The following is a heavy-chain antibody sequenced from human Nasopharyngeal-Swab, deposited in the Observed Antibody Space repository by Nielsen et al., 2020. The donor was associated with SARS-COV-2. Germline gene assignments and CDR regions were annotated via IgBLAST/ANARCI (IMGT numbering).Heavy chain of an antibody. CDR1: GYTFTGYY. Sequence: ASVKVSCKASGYTFTGYYMHWVRQSPGQGLEWMGRINPNSGDTNYAQKFQGRVTMTRDTSISTAYMYVSRLRSDDTAVYYCATVYGDYAGVFNIWGQGTMVTVSS. D-gene: IGHD4-17*01. J-gene: IGHJ3*02. V-gene: IGHV1-2*06. CDR2: INPNSGDT. CDR3: ATVYGDYAGVFNI.